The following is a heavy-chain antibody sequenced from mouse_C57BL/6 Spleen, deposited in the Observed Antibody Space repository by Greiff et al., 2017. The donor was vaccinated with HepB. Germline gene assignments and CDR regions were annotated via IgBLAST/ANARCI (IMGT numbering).Heavy chain of an antibody. CDR1: GYAFSSSW. Sequence: VQLQESGPELVKPGASVKISCKASGYAFSSSWMNWVKQRPGKGLEWIGRIYPGDGDTNYNGKFKGKATLTADKSSSTAYMQLSSLTSEDSAVYFCAKGTTVPHAMDYWGQGTSVTVSS. CDR3: AKGTTVPHAMDY. V-gene: IGHV1-82*01. D-gene: IGHD1-1*01. CDR2: IYPGDGDT. J-gene: IGHJ4*01.